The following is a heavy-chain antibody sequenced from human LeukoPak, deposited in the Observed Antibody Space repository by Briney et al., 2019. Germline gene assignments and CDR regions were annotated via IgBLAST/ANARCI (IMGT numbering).Heavy chain of an antibody. D-gene: IGHD4-17*01. CDR2: ISYDGSNK. CDR3: AKDGGLRTYHIDY. J-gene: IGHJ4*02. Sequence: PGGSLRLSCAASGFTFSSYGMHWVRQAPGKGLEWVAVISYDGSNKYYADSVKGRFTISRDNSKNTLYLQMNSLRAEDTAVYYCAKDGGLRTYHIDYWGQGTLVTVSS. V-gene: IGHV3-30*18. CDR1: GFTFSSYG.